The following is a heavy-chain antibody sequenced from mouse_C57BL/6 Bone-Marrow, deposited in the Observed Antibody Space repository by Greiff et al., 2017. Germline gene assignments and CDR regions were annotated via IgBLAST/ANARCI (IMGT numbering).Heavy chain of an antibody. D-gene: IGHD2-2*01. CDR1: GYSITSGYY. CDR3: ASSDGYDGEVAY. J-gene: IGHJ3*01. V-gene: IGHV3-6*01. CDR2: ISYDGSN. Sequence: EVQLVESGPGLVKPSQSLSLTCSVTGYSITSGYYWNWIRQFPGNKLEWMGYISYDGSNNYNPSLKNRISITRDTSKNQFFLKLNSVTTEDTATYYCASSDGYDGEVAYWGQGTLVTVSA.